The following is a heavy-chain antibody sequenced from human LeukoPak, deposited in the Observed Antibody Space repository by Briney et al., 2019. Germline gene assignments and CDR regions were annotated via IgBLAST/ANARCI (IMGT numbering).Heavy chain of an antibody. CDR1: GFSLSRYA. CDR2: ISDSGGST. CDR3: AKCRGSSWSDYFDY. D-gene: IGHD6-13*01. J-gene: IGHJ4*02. Sequence: GGSLRLSCAVSGFSLSRYAMSWVRRAPGKGLEWVSAISDSGGSTYYADSVKGRFTISRDNSRNTLYLQMNTLRAEDTAVYYCAKCRGSSWSDYFDYWGQGTLVTVSS. V-gene: IGHV3-23*01.